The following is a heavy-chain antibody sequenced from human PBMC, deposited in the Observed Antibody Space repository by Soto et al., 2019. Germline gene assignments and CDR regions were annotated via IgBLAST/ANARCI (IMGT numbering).Heavy chain of an antibody. V-gene: IGHV4-39*01. Sequence: SETLSLTCTVSGGSISSSSYYWGWIRQPPGKGLEWIGSIYYSGSTYYNPSLKSRVTISVDTSKNQFSLKLSSVTAADTAVYYCASLYCTNGVCYTGGYYGMDVWGQGTTVTVSS. D-gene: IGHD2-8*01. CDR1: GGSISSSSYY. J-gene: IGHJ6*02. CDR2: IYYSGST. CDR3: ASLYCTNGVCYTGGYYGMDV.